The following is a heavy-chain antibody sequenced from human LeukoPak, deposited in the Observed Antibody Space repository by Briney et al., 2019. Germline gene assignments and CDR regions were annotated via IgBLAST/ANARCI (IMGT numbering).Heavy chain of an antibody. CDR3: ARQHVVVAVAGPGNYFDY. D-gene: IGHD6-19*01. V-gene: IGHV5-51*01. J-gene: IGHJ4*02. CDR1: GYSFTDFW. CDR2: IYPGDSDT. Sequence: GESLKISCKGSGYSFTDFWIGWVRQMPGKGLEWMGIIYPGDSDTRYSPSFQGQVTISADKSISTAYLQWSRLKASDTAMYYCARQHVVVAVAGPGNYFDYWGQGTLVTVSS.